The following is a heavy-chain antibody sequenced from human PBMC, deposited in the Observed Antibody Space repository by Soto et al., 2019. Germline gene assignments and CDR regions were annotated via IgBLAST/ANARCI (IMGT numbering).Heavy chain of an antibody. D-gene: IGHD1-26*01. CDR2: IKGDGSEK. Sequence: GSRRLSCAASGFTFSNYWMVWVGQAPGKGLEWVANIKGDGSEKYYVDSMKGRFTISRDNAENSLYLQLNSLRVEDTALYYCARDSRRVGATSDLDYWGQGTLVTVSS. J-gene: IGHJ4*02. V-gene: IGHV3-7*01. CDR3: ARDSRRVGATSDLDY. CDR1: GFTFSNYW.